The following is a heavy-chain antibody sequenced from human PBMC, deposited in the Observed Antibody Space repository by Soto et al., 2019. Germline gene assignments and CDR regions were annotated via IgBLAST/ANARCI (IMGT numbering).Heavy chain of an antibody. CDR3: VKERYCGGRHHHFAY. CDR1: GFTFSNYA. J-gene: IGHJ4*02. D-gene: IGHD2-21*01. Sequence: LRLSCAASGFTFSNYAKSWVRQAPGKGLEWVSDINGGTTNYAETVKGRFTISRDTSKNTLYLQMNSLRAEDTAVYYCVKERYCGGRHHHFAYSGQRCLVTVSS. CDR2: INGGTT. V-gene: IGHV3-23*01.